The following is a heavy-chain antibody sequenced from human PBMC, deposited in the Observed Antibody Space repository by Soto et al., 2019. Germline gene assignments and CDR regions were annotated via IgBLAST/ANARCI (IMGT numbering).Heavy chain of an antibody. J-gene: IGHJ5*02. CDR1: GGSFSGYY. D-gene: IGHD2-2*01. Sequence: SETLSLTCAVYGGSFSGYYWSWIRQPPGRGLEWIGEINHTGSTNDNPSLKSRVTISVDTSKNQFSLKLISVTAADTAVYYCARVFYNTSRKRENWDDPSSQGTLVTVSS. CDR3: ARVFYNTSRKRENWDDP. CDR2: INHTGST. V-gene: IGHV4-34*01.